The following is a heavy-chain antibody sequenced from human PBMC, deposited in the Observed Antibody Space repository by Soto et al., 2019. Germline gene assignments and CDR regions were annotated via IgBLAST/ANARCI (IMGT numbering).Heavy chain of an antibody. CDR2: IYWDDDK. Sequence: QITLNESGPTVVKPTETLTLTCTFSGFSLTTSGVGVGWVRQSPGKAPEWLAFIYWDDDKRYSTSLKSRLTITNDTTKHQVVLTMANVDPADTATYYCAHRVLRAVFGLVTTTAIYFDFWGQGTPVVVSS. D-gene: IGHD3-3*01. V-gene: IGHV2-5*02. J-gene: IGHJ4*02. CDR1: GFSLTTSGVG. CDR3: AHRVLRAVFGLVTTTAIYFDF.